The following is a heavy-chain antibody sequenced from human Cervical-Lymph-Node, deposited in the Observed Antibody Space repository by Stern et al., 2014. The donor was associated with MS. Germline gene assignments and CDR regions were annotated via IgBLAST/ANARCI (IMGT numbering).Heavy chain of an antibody. J-gene: IGHJ4*02. D-gene: IGHD3-16*01. CDR2: ISAYNGDT. Sequence: VQLVESGSEVKKPGASVKVSCKASGYTFTNYGITWVRQAPGRGLEWMGWISAYNGDTNYAQNLQGRVTMTTDTSMTTAYMELRSLRSDDTAVYYCARTYVRAFYYWGQGSLVTVSS. CDR1: GYTFTNYG. CDR3: ARTYVRAFYY. V-gene: IGHV1-18*01.